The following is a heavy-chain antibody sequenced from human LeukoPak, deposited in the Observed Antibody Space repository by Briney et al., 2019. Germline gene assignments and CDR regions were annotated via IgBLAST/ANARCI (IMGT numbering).Heavy chain of an antibody. CDR1: GYTFTGYY. CDR2: INPNSGGT. J-gene: IGHJ4*02. D-gene: IGHD3-22*01. V-gene: IGHV1-2*06. CDR3: AREFFYYDSSGYRLFDY. Sequence: ASVKVSCKASGYTFTGYYMHWVRRAPGQGLEWMGRINPNSGGTNYAQKFQGRVTMTRDTSISTAYMELSRLRSDDTAVYYCAREFFYYDSSGYRLFDYWGQGTLVTVSS.